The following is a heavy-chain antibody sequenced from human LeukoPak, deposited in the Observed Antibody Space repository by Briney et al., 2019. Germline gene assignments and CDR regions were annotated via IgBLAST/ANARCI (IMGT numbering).Heavy chain of an antibody. CDR2: IGVGAGRT. J-gene: IGHJ6*03. V-gene: IGHV3-23*01. CDR3: ATDWCKQRATYHFYRAV. CDR1: GFTFSSYG. D-gene: IGHD4/OR15-4a*01. Sequence: PGGSLRLSCAASGFTFSSYGMHWVRQGPGKGLEWVSAIGVGAGRTYYADSVKGRFTISRDNSNSTLYLQLDTLRADDTAVYYCATDWCKQRATYHFYRAVWVKGAT.